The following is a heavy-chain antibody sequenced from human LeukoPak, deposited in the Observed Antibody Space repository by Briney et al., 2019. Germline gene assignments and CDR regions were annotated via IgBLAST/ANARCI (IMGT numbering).Heavy chain of an antibody. D-gene: IGHD2-15*01. CDR1: GFTFRNYW. J-gene: IGHJ4*02. V-gene: IGHV3-7*03. Sequence: GGSLRLSCTASGFTFRNYWMSWVRQAPGKGLEWVANIKQDGSEKYYVDSVKGRFTISGDNAKNLLYLQMKSLRAEDTAVYYCARDRTWWDYWGQGTLVTVSS. CDR2: IKQDGSEK. CDR3: ARDRTWWDY.